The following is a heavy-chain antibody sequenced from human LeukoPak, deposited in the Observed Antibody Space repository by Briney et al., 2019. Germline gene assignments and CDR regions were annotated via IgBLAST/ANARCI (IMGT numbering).Heavy chain of an antibody. D-gene: IGHD2-21*01. J-gene: IGHJ4*02. CDR2: ISGSGGST. V-gene: IGHV3-23*01. CDR1: GFTFSSYG. CDR3: ARSAAYDTLRGGRGPVDY. Sequence: GGSLRLSCAASGFTFSSYGMSWVRQAPGKGLEWVSAISGSGGSTYYADSVKGRFTISRDNSKNTLYLQMNSLRAGDTAVYYCARSAAYDTLRGGRGPVDYWGQGTLVTVSS.